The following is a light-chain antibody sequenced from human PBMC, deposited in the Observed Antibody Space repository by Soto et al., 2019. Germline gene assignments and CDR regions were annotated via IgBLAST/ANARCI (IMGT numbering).Light chain of an antibody. CDR3: QQSYSTPRT. V-gene: IGKV1-39*01. Sequence: DIQMTQSPSSLSASVGDRVTIACRASQSISSYLNWYQQKPGKAPKVLIYAESSLESGVPSRFSGSGSGTDFTLTISNLQPEDFATYDCQQSYSTPRTFGQGTKVEIK. J-gene: IGKJ1*01. CDR1: QSISSY. CDR2: AES.